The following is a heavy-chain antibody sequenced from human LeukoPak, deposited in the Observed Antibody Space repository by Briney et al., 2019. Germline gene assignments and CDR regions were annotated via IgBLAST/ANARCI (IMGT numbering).Heavy chain of an antibody. D-gene: IGHD1-26*01. V-gene: IGHV3-21*04. CDR3: AKDPKWELHYFDY. Sequence: GGSLRLSCAASGFTFNSYSMNWVRQAPGKGLEWVSSISGSNSYIYYADSMKGRFTISRDNSKNTLYLQMNSLRAEDTAVYYCAKDPKWELHYFDYWGQGTLVTVSS. CDR1: GFTFNSYS. J-gene: IGHJ4*02. CDR2: ISGSNSYI.